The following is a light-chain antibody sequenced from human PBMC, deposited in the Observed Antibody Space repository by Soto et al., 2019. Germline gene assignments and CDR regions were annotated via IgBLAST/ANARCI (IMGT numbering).Light chain of an antibody. Sequence: EIVMTQSPATLSVSPGERATISCRASQSVSSNLAWYQQKPGQAPRLLIYGASTRATGIPARFSGSGSGTEFTLTISSLQSEDFAVYYCQQYNNWPWTFGKGTKVEIK. CDR2: GAS. CDR1: QSVSSN. J-gene: IGKJ1*01. V-gene: IGKV3-15*01. CDR3: QQYNNWPWT.